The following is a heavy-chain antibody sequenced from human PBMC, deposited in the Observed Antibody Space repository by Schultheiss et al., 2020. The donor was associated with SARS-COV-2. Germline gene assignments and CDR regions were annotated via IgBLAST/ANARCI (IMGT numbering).Heavy chain of an antibody. J-gene: IGHJ5*02. CDR1: GFTFSSYS. CDR3: ARSDSGSSSGWFDP. Sequence: GESLKISCAASGFTFSSYSMNWVRQAPGKGLEWVSSISSSSSYIYYADSVKGRFTISRDNAKNSLYLQMNSLRAEDTAVYYCARSDSGSSSGWFDPWGQGTLVTVSS. CDR2: ISSSSSYI. D-gene: IGHD1-26*01. V-gene: IGHV3-21*01.